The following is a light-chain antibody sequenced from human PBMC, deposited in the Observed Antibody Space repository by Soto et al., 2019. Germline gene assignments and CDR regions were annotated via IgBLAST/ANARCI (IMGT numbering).Light chain of an antibody. V-gene: IGLV1-40*01. CDR1: SCNIGAGYD. CDR2: HNS. Sequence: QSVLTQPPSVSGAPGQRVTISCTGSSCNIGAGYDVSWYQQLPGTAPKLLIYHNSNRPSGVPDRFSGSKSGTSASLAITGRQAEDEADYYCQFYDSSLSSYVFGGGTKLTVL. CDR3: QFYDSSLSSYV. J-gene: IGLJ2*01.